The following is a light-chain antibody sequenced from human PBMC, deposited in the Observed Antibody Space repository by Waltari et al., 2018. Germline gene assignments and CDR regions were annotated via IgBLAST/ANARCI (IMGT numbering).Light chain of an antibody. CDR1: QSISTW. Sequence: TCRASQSISTWFAWYQQKPGKSPNLLIYESSSLESGVPSRFSGSGSGTEFTLTISGLQPDDFATYYCQQYNSFPITFGPGTRLEIK. V-gene: IGKV1-5*03. CDR2: ESS. CDR3: QQYNSFPIT. J-gene: IGKJ5*01.